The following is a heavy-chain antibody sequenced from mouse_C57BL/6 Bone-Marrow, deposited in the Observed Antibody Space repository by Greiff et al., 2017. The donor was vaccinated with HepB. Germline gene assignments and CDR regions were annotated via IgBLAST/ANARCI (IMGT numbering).Heavy chain of an antibody. D-gene: IGHD2-1*01. CDR3: ARDLIYYGILYWYFDV. Sequence: EVKLVESGGGLVKPGGSLKLSCAASGFTFSSYAMSWVRQTPEKRLEWVATISDGGSYTYYPDNVKGRFTISRDNAKNNLYLQMSHLKSEDTAMYYCARDLIYYGILYWYFDVWGTGTTVTVSS. CDR1: GFTFSSYA. J-gene: IGHJ1*03. V-gene: IGHV5-4*01. CDR2: ISDGGSYT.